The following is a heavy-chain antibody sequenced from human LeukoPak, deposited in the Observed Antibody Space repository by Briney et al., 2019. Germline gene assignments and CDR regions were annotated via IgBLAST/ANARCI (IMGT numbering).Heavy chain of an antibody. V-gene: IGHV3-9*01. Sequence: GGSLRLPCAASGFTFSRNSMNWVRQAPGKGLEWVSGISWNSGNIGYADSVKGRFTISRDNAKNSLYLQMDSLRAEDTAFYYCGKASSGYYSAILHWGQGTLVTVSS. CDR1: GFTFSRNS. J-gene: IGHJ4*02. CDR3: GKASSGYYSAILH. D-gene: IGHD3-22*01. CDR2: ISWNSGNI.